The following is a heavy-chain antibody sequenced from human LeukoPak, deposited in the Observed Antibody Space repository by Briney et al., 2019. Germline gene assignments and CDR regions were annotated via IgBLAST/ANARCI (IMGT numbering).Heavy chain of an antibody. J-gene: IGHJ4*02. V-gene: IGHV3-23*01. Sequence: GGSLRLSCAASGFTFSNYAMNWVRQAPGKGLEWVSALSGSGGSTFYADSVRGRFIVSRDNSKNTLFLQMNSLRAEDTAVYYCAKDHFYDSSSFDYWGQETLVTVSS. D-gene: IGHD3-22*01. CDR2: LSGSGGST. CDR1: GFTFSNYA. CDR3: AKDHFYDSSSFDY.